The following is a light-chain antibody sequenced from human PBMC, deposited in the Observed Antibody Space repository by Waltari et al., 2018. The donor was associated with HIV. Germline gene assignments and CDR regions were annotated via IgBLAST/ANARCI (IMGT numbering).Light chain of an antibody. V-gene: IGKV1-17*01. J-gene: IGKJ4*01. CDR1: QGIGNE. CDR2: GAS. Sequence: DIQMTQSPSFLSASVGDRVTITCRASQGIGNELVWHQQKPGKAPKRLIYGASSLHSGVPSRFSGSGSGTEFTLTISSLQPEDFATYYCLQHNSYPLTFGGGTKVEIK. CDR3: LQHNSYPLT.